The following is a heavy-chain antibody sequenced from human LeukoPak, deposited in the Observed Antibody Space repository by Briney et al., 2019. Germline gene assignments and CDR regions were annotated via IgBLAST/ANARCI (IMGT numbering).Heavy chain of an antibody. J-gene: IGHJ4*02. Sequence: GGSXXLSCAASGXTFAGSWMSWVRQAPGXXXEWVANIKRDGSAQYYLGSVKGRFTISRDNAKNSLNLQMNSLRAEDTAVYYCARDVNLRQLADWGQGTLVTVSS. CDR2: IKRDGSAQ. D-gene: IGHD6-6*01. V-gene: IGHV3-7*01. CDR1: GXTFAGSW. CDR3: ARDVNLRQLAD.